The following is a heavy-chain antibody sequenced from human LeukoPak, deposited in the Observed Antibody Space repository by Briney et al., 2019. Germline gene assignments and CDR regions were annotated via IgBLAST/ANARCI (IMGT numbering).Heavy chain of an antibody. D-gene: IGHD6-13*01. J-gene: IGHJ3*02. V-gene: IGHV5-10-1*01. CDR1: GYSFTSYW. CDR3: ARWGGQQLGPKEDFDI. Sequence: GESLKISCKGSGYSFTSYWISWVRQMPGKGLEWMARIDPSDSYTNYSPSFQGHVTISADKSISTAYLQWSSLKASDTAMYYCARWGGQQLGPKEDFDIWGQGTMVSVSS. CDR2: IDPSDSYT.